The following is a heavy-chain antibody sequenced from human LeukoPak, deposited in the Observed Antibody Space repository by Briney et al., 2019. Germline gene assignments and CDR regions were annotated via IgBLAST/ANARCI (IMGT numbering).Heavy chain of an antibody. CDR2: ISVYGAST. CDR3: AKEYCSGGNCYSFFDS. D-gene: IGHD2-15*01. V-gene: IGHV3-23*01. Sequence: GGSLRLSCEASGFTISSYALSWVRQAPGKGLEWVSAISVYGASTYYADSVKGRFTISRDNSKNTLYLQMNSLRAEDTAIYYCAKEYCSGGNCYSFFDSWGQGTLVTVSS. CDR1: GFTISSYA. J-gene: IGHJ4*02.